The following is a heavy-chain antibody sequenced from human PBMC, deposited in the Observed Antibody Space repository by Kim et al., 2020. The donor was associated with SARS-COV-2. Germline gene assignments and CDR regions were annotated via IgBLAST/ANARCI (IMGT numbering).Heavy chain of an antibody. CDR3: ARGLSSSPSVAF. D-gene: IGHD6-13*01. CDR1: GFTFSSYA. J-gene: IGHJ4*02. Sequence: GGSLRLSCAASGFTFSSYAMSWVRQAPGRGLQWVSTIGSSGITTHYADSVKGRFTIARDNSKNTLYLQMNSLRAEDTAVYYCARGLSSSPSVAFWGQGTPVSDSS. CDR2: IGSSGITT. V-gene: IGHV3-23*01.